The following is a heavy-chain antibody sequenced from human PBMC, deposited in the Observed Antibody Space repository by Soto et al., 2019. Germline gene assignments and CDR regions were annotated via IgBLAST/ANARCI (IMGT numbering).Heavy chain of an antibody. V-gene: IGHV1-3*01. CDR1: GYTFTSYA. CDR2: INAGNGNT. D-gene: IGHD4-4*01. J-gene: IGHJ6*01. CDR3: ASSYSNYALIDYYYYGMDV. Sequence: QVQLVQSGAEVKKPGASVKVSCKASGYTFTSYAMHWVRQAPGQRLEWMGWINAGNGNTKYSQKFQGRVTITRDTSASTAYMEPSSLRSEDTAVYYCASSYSNYALIDYYYYGMDVW.